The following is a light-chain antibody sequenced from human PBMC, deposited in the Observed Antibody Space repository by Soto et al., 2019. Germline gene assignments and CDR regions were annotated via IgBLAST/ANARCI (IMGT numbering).Light chain of an antibody. CDR2: EVN. J-gene: IGLJ3*02. V-gene: IGLV2-8*01. Sequence: QSALTQPPSASGSPGQSVTISCSGTSSDVGGYNYVSWYQQHPGKAPKLIIYEVNKRPSGVPDRFSGSKSGNTASLTVSGLQAEDEADYYCNSFADGNNLLFGGGTKVTVL. CDR1: SSDVGGYNY. CDR3: NSFADGNNLL.